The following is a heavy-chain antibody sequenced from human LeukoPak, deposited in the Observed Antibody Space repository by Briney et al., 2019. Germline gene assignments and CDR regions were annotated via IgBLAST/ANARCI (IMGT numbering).Heavy chain of an antibody. V-gene: IGHV3-7*03. J-gene: IGHJ4*02. D-gene: IGHD3-22*01. CDR1: GFTFSSYW. CDR2: IKQDGGEK. Sequence: GGSLRLSCAASGFTFSSYWMSWVRQAPGKGLEWVANIKQDGGEKYYVDSVKGRFTISRDNSKNTLYLQMNSLRAEDTAVYYCAKYYYDSSGYYITPPARAPDYWGQGTLVTVSS. CDR3: AKYYYDSSGYYITPPARAPDY.